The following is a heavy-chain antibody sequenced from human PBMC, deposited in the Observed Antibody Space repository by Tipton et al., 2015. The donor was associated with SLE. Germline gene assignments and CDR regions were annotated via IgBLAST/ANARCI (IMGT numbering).Heavy chain of an antibody. CDR3: ARGPRYYDSSGYYYHDY. Sequence: TLSLTCAVYGGSFSGYYWSWIRQPPGKGLEWIGYIYYSGSTNYNPSLKSRVTISVDTSKNQFSLKLSSVTAADTAVYYCARGPRYYDSSGYYYHDYWGQGTLVTVSS. V-gene: IGHV4-59*01. CDR2: IYYSGST. D-gene: IGHD3-22*01. J-gene: IGHJ4*02. CDR1: GGSFSGYY.